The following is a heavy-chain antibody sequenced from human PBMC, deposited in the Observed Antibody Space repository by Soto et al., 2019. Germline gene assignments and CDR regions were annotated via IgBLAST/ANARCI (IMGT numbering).Heavy chain of an antibody. V-gene: IGHV1-8*01. Sequence: VQLVQSGAEVKKPGASVKVSCKASGYTFTSYDINWVRQTTGQGIEWMGWMNPNSGNTAYAQQFQGRVTRTRMTSTSTGYIELSSLRSEATAVYYCARTLSGDNVDYLGQGTLVTVSS. D-gene: IGHD4-17*01. CDR2: MNPNSGNT. CDR3: ARTLSGDNVDY. J-gene: IGHJ4*02. CDR1: GYTFTSYD.